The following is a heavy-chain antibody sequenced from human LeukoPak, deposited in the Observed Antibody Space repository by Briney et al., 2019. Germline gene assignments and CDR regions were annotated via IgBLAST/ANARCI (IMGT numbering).Heavy chain of an antibody. CDR2: INPNSGDT. CDR3: ARDSGHYFNDDRSNN. D-gene: IGHD3-22*01. Sequence: ASVTVSCKASGYFFTGYYRHWVRQAPGQGREWMGWINPNSGDTNFAQKFQGRVTMTRDTSINTAYMELTRLRSDDTAVYYCARDSGHYFNDDRSNNWGQGTLVTVSS. V-gene: IGHV1-2*02. J-gene: IGHJ4*02. CDR1: GYFFTGYY.